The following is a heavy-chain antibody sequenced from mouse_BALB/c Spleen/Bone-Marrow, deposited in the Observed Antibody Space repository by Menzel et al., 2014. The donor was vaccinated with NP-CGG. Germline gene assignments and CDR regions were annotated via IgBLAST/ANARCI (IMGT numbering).Heavy chain of an antibody. Sequence: QVQLQHSGAELVRPGTSVKVSCKASGYAFTNYLIEWVKQRPGQGLEWIGVINPGSGATNYNENFKGKATLTADKSSSTPYMHLSSLTSDDSAVYFCARRLTGTLYFDYWGQGTTLTVSS. V-gene: IGHV1-54*03. CDR1: GYAFTNYL. CDR3: ARRLTGTLYFDY. D-gene: IGHD4-1*01. J-gene: IGHJ2*01. CDR2: INPGSGAT.